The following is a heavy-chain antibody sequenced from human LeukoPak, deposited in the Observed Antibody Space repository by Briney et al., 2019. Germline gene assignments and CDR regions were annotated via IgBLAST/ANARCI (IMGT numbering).Heavy chain of an antibody. Sequence: PGGSLRLSCAASGFTFSSYWTSWVRQAPGKGLEWVANIKQDGSEKYYVDSVKGRFTISRDNAKNSLYLQMNSLRAEDTAVYYCARDPYGSGSYSKFDPWGQGSLVTVSS. CDR3: ARDPYGSGSYSKFDP. J-gene: IGHJ5*02. D-gene: IGHD3-10*01. V-gene: IGHV3-7*01. CDR2: IKQDGSEK. CDR1: GFTFSSYW.